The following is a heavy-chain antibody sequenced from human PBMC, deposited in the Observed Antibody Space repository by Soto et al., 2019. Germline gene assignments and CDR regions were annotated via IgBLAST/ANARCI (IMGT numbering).Heavy chain of an antibody. V-gene: IGHV4-39*01. J-gene: IGHJ4*02. CDR3: ARRIRYSGSYLFDY. Sequence: SETLSLTCTVSGGSISSSSYYWGWIRQPPGKGLEWIGSIYYSGSTYYNPSLKSRVTISVDTSKNQFSLKLSSVTAADTAVYYCARRIRYSGSYLFDYWGQGTLVTVSS. CDR2: IYYSGST. CDR1: GGSISSSSYY. D-gene: IGHD1-26*01.